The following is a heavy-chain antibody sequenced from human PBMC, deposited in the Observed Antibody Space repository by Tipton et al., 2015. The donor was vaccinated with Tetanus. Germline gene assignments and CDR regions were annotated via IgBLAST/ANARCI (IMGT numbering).Heavy chain of an antibody. CDR2: INPNSGGT. CDR1: GYTFIVYY. CDR3: ARERPYQPSGWFDP. D-gene: IGHD2-21*01. V-gene: IGHV1-2*02. J-gene: IGHJ5*02. Sequence: QMQLVQSGAEVRKPGASVKVSCKASGYTFIVYYMHWVRQEPGQGLEWMGWINPNSGGTNYAQKFQGRVTMTRDTSITTAYMELSRLRSGDTAVYYCARERPYQPSGWFDPWGQGTLVTVSS.